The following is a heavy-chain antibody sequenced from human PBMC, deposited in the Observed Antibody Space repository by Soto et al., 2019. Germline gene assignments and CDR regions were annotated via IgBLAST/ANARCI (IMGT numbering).Heavy chain of an antibody. CDR3: ARAANSSVFYGGSANWFDP. Sequence: EVQLVESGGGLVQPGRSLRLSCAASGFTFDDYAMDWVRQAPGKGLEWVSGISWNGGDIGYADSVKGRFTISRDNAKNSLYLQMNSLRVEDTAPYYCARAANSSVFYGGSANWFDPWGRGTLVTVSS. D-gene: IGHD4-17*01. CDR2: ISWNGGDI. CDR1: GFTFDDYA. V-gene: IGHV3-9*01. J-gene: IGHJ5*02.